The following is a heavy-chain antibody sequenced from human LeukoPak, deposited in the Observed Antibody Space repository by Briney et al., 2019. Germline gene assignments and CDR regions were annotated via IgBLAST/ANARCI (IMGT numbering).Heavy chain of an antibody. J-gene: IGHJ4*02. D-gene: IGHD3-22*01. V-gene: IGHV4-34*01. CDR1: GGSFSGYY. CDR2: INHSGST. Sequence: SETLSLTCAVYGGSFSGYYWSWIRQPPGRGLEWIGEINHSGSTNYNPSLKSRVTISVDTSKNQFSLKLSSVTAADTAVYYCARTPNRWYYDGSGYYSPINYFDYWGQGTLVTVSS. CDR3: ARTPNRWYYDGSGYYSPINYFDY.